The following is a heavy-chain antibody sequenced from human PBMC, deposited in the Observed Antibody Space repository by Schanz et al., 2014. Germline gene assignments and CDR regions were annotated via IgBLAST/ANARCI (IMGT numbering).Heavy chain of an antibody. CDR3: ARAHGNNWYGKGLDY. V-gene: IGHV3-30-3*01. Sequence: VQLLQFGGGVVQPGRSLRLSCAASGFTFSSYAMHWVRQAPGKGLEWVALISNDGSIKYYADSVKGRFTISRDNSKNTLYLQMNSLRADDTAVYFCARAHGNNWYGKGLDYWGQGTLVTVSS. D-gene: IGHD1-1*01. J-gene: IGHJ4*02. CDR2: ISNDGSIK. CDR1: GFTFSSYA.